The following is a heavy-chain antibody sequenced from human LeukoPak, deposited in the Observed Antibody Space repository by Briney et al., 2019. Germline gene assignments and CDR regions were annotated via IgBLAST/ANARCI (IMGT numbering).Heavy chain of an antibody. CDR1: GYTFTSYD. J-gene: IGHJ6*02. D-gene: IGHD3-10*01. CDR2: MNPNSGNT. CDR3: ARAGLWFGELSGMDV. V-gene: IGHV1-8*01. Sequence: GASVKVSCKASGYTFTSYDINWVRQATGQGLEWMGWMNPNSGNTGYAQKFQGRVTMTRNTSISTAHMELSSLRSEDTAVYYCARAGLWFGELSGMDVWGQGTTVTVSS.